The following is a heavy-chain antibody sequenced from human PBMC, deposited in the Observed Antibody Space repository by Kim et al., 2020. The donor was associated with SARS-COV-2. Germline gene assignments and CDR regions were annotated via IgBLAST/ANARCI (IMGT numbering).Heavy chain of an antibody. J-gene: IGHJ5*02. CDR3: ARGLRSVGWFGELLPGTNWSDP. CDR2: ISYSGST. D-gene: IGHD3-10*01. V-gene: IGHV4-39*01. Sequence: SETLSLTCTVSGGSISSSSYYWGWIRQPPGKGLEWIGSISYSGSTYYNPSLKSRVTISVDTSKNQFSLKLSSVTAADTAVYYCARGLRSVGWFGELLPGTNWSDPWGQGTLVTVSS. CDR1: GGSISSSSYY.